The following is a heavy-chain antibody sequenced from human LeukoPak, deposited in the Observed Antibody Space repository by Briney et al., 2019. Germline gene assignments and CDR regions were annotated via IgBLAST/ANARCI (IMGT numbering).Heavy chain of an antibody. CDR2: INWNGGST. D-gene: IGHD2-15*01. CDR1: GFTFDDYG. J-gene: IGHJ4*02. Sequence: PGGSLRLSCAASGFTFDDYGMRWVRQAPGKGLEWVSGINWNGGSTGYADSVKGRFTISRDNAKNSLYLQMNSLRAEDTALYYCASLGYCSGGSCYARRDFWGQGTLVTVSS. V-gene: IGHV3-20*04. CDR3: ASLGYCSGGSCYARRDF.